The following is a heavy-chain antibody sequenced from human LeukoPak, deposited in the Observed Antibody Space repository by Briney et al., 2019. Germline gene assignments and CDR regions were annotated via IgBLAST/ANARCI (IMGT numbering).Heavy chain of an antibody. J-gene: IGHJ4*02. CDR1: GFTFDDYA. Sequence: GGSLRLSCAASGFTFDDYAMRWVRHAPGKGLGWVSGISWNSGRIGYPDSVKSLFTVSTDNAKNSLYLQMNSLRAEDTALYYCAKVLYSSGSGDFDYWGQGTLVTVSS. V-gene: IGHV3-9*01. CDR3: AKVLYSSGSGDFDY. D-gene: IGHD6-19*01. CDR2: ISWNSGRI.